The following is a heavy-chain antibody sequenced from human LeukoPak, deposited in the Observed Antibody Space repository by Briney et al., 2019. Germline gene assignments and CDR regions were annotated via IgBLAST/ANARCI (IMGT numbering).Heavy chain of an antibody. Sequence: ASVKVSCKASGYTFTSYDINWVRQATGQGLEWMGWKNPNSGNTGYAQKFQGRVTMTRNTSISTAYMELSSLRSEDTAVYYCARRCLSHGGFDPWGQGTLVTVSS. CDR3: ARRCLSHGGFDP. J-gene: IGHJ5*02. D-gene: IGHD4-23*01. CDR1: GYTFTSYD. CDR2: KNPNSGNT. V-gene: IGHV1-8*01.